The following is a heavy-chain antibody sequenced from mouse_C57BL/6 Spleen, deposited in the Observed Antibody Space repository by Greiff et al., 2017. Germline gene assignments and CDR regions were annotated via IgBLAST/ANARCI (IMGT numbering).Heavy chain of an antibody. V-gene: IGHV1-15*01. D-gene: IGHD4-1*02. CDR3: TRRATGYLDD. CDR1: GYTFTDYE. J-gene: IGHJ2*01. CDR2: IDPETGGT. Sequence: QVQLQQSGAELVRPGASVTLSCKASGYTFTDYEMPWVKQTPVHGLEWIGAIDPETGGTAYNQKFKGKAILTADKSSSTAYMELRSLTSEDSAVYYCTRRATGYLDDWGQGTTLTVSS.